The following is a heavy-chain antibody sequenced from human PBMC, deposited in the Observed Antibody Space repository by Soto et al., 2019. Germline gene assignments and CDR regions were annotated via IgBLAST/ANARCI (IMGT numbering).Heavy chain of an antibody. CDR1: GFTFSDHY. Sequence: EVQLVESGGGLVQPGGSLRLSCAASGFTFSDHYMDWVRQAPGKGLEWVGRTRNKANSYTTEYAASVKGRFTISRDDSKNSLYLQMNSQKTEDTAVYYCARDRAAPGYCSGGSCYRENAFDIWGQGTMVTVSS. CDR2: TRNKANSYTT. D-gene: IGHD2-15*01. V-gene: IGHV3-72*01. J-gene: IGHJ3*02. CDR3: ARDRAAPGYCSGGSCYRENAFDI.